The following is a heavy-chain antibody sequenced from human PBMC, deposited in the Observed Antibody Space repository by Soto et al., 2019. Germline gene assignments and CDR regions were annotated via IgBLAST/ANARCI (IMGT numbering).Heavy chain of an antibody. D-gene: IGHD2-15*01. V-gene: IGHV4-59*01. CDR1: GGSISSYY. Sequence: QVQLQESGPGLVKPSETLSLTCTVSGGSISSYYWSWIRQPPGKGLGWIGYIYYSGSTNYNPSLKSRVTISVDTSKNQFSLKLSSVTAADTAVYYCARGQGYCSGGSCFNWFDPWGQGTLVTVSS. CDR2: IYYSGST. J-gene: IGHJ5*02. CDR3: ARGQGYCSGGSCFNWFDP.